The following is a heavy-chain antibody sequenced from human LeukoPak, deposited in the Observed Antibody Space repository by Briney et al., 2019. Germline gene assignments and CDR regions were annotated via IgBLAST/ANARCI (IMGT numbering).Heavy chain of an antibody. J-gene: IGHJ4*02. CDR2: IYYSGST. CDR1: GYSISSGYY. Sequence: PSETLSLTCTVSGYSISSGYYWSWIRQPPGKGLEWIGYIYYSGSTNYNPSLKSRVTISVDTSKSQFSLKLTSVTAADTAVYYCARRRYTSGYLDYWGQGTLVTVSS. D-gene: IGHD3-22*01. CDR3: ARRRYTSGYLDY. V-gene: IGHV4-59*08.